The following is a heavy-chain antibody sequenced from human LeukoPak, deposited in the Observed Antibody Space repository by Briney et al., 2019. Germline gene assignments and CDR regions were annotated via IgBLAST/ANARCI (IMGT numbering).Heavy chain of an antibody. V-gene: IGHV3-48*03. CDR2: ISSSGRTI. Sequence: GGSLRLSCAASGFPFSSYEMNWVRQAPGKGLEWVSYISSSGRTIYYADSVKGRFTISRDNAKNSLFLQMNSLRAEDTAVYYCAKLSTMVRGATDYWGQGTLVTVSS. CDR1: GFPFSSYE. CDR3: AKLSTMVRGATDY. J-gene: IGHJ4*02. D-gene: IGHD3-10*01.